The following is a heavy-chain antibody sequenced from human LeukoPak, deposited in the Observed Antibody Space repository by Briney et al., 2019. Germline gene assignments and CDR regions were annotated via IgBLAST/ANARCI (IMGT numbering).Heavy chain of an antibody. Sequence: SETLSLTCTVSGGSISSYYWSWIRQPPGKGLEWIGYIYYSGSTNYNPSLKSRVTISVDTSKNQFSLKLSSVTAADTAVYYCARFARDDFHSFDVWGQGALVSVSS. J-gene: IGHJ4*02. CDR1: GGSISSYY. CDR3: ARFARDDFHSFDV. CDR2: IYYSGST. V-gene: IGHV4-59*08. D-gene: IGHD5-24*01.